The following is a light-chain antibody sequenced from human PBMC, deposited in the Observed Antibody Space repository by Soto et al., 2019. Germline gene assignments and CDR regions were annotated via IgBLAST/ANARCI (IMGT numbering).Light chain of an antibody. Sequence: QSVLTQPPSVSGAPGQRVTISYTGSSSNIGAGYDVHWYQQLPGTAPKLLIYGNSNRPSGVPDRFSGSKSGTSASLAITGLQAEDEADYYCQSYDSSLSGHVVFGGGTKLTVL. V-gene: IGLV1-40*01. CDR2: GNS. J-gene: IGLJ2*01. CDR3: QSYDSSLSGHVV. CDR1: SSNIGAGYD.